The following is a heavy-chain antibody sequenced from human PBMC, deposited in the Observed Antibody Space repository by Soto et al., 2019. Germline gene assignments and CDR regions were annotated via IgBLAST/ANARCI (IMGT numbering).Heavy chain of an antibody. CDR3: ARVFGFGGMDV. CDR2: IYYSGST. D-gene: IGHD3-10*01. CDR1: YGSIGNGGCC. Sequence: LCLPWSVAYGSIGNGGCCWSRIRQHPGKGLEWIGYIYYSGSTYYNPSLKSRVTISVDTSKNQFSLKLSSVTAADTAVYYCARVFGFGGMDVWGQGTTVTVSS. J-gene: IGHJ6*02. V-gene: IGHV4-31*02.